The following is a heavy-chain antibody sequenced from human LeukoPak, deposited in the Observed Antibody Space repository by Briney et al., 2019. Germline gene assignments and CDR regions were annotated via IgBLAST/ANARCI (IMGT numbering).Heavy chain of an antibody. V-gene: IGHV3-74*01. Sequence: PGESLKISCGASGFSFSSYCMHWVRQAPGKGLMWVSRVNNDGSSTTYADSVEGRFTISRDNARNTLYLQMNSLRAEDTAVYYCARSSYPYYFDYWGQGTLVTVSS. CDR1: GFSFSSYC. D-gene: IGHD6-19*01. CDR2: VNNDGSST. CDR3: ARSSYPYYFDY. J-gene: IGHJ4*02.